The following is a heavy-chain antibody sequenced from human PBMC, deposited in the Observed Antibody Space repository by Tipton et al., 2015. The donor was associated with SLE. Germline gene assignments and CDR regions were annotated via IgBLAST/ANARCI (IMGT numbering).Heavy chain of an antibody. CDR2: IYQSGNT. D-gene: IGHD3-22*01. V-gene: IGHV4-38-2*01. CDR1: GSSISSYH. Sequence: TLSLTCAVSGSSISSYHWGWIRQPPGKGLEWIGSIYQSGNTYYNPSLKSRISLSIDRFKNQVFLRLNSVTAADTAVYYCARHDYDDNGYYMHYFDYWGQGTLVTVSS. CDR3: ARHDYDDNGYYMHYFDY. J-gene: IGHJ4*02.